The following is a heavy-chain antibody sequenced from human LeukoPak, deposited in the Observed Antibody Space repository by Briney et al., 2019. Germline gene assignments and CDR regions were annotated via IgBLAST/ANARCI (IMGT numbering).Heavy chain of an antibody. CDR2: IIPIFGTA. V-gene: IGHV1-69*06. D-gene: IGHD2-2*02. CDR1: GGTFSSYA. Sequence: SVKVSCKASGGTFSSYAISWVRQAPGQGLEWMGGIIPIFGTANYAQEFQGRVTITADKSTSTAYMELSSLRSEDTAVYYCARTDIVVVPAAIPSNWFDPWGQGTLVTVSS. CDR3: ARTDIVVVPAAIPSNWFDP. J-gene: IGHJ5*02.